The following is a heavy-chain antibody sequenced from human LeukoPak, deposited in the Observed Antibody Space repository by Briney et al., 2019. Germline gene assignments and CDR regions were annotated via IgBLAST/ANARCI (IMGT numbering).Heavy chain of an antibody. D-gene: IGHD3-22*01. Sequence: GGSLRLSCAASGFTVSSNYMNWVRQAPERGLEWLSVIYPGGVTKYAESVKGRFTVSRDIAKNTVYLEMNDLRAEDTALYYCAREIGYYFDSDDSRLRGRLDVWGKGTSVTVSS. J-gene: IGHJ6*04. V-gene: IGHV3-53*01. CDR1: GFTVSSNY. CDR2: IYPGGVT. CDR3: AREIGYYFDSDDSRLRGRLDV.